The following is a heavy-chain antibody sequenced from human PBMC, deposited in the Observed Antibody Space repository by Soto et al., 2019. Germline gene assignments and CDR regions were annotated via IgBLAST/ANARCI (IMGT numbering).Heavy chain of an antibody. CDR1: GFMFSTTD. D-gene: IGHD3-10*01. Sequence: PGGSLRLSCAASGFMFSTTDMSWVRQAPGKGLEWLTTIEGSGEITYYADSVKGRFTISRDSSKSTVYLQMDSLTADDTAVYFCVKNSGWFNTWGQGTPVTVSS. V-gene: IGHV3-23*01. CDR2: IEGSGEIT. CDR3: VKNSGWFNT. J-gene: IGHJ5*02.